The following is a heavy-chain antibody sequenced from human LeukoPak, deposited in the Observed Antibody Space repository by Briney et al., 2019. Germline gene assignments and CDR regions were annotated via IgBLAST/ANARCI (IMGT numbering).Heavy chain of an antibody. CDR3: ARDRGYTYGPFDY. D-gene: IGHD5-18*01. V-gene: IGHV4-39*07. CDR1: GDSIRSSSYH. J-gene: IGHJ4*02. Sequence: PSETLSLTCTVSGDSIRSSSYHWGWIRQPPGKGLEWIGSIYYSGSTYYNPSLKSRVTISVDTSKSQFSLRLTSVTAADTAVYYCARDRGYTYGPFDYWGQGTLVTVSS. CDR2: IYYSGST.